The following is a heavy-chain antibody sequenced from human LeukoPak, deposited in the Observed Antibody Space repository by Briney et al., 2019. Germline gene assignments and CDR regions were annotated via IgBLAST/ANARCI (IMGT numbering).Heavy chain of an antibody. D-gene: IGHD5-12*01. CDR1: GGTFSSYA. CDR3: ARDSVWLARGAFDI. CDR2: IIPIFGTA. J-gene: IGHJ3*02. Sequence: ASVKVSCKASGGTFSSYAMSWVRQAPGQGLEWMGGIIPIFGTANYAQKFQGRVTITADESTSTAYMELSSLRSEDTAVYYCARDSVWLARGAFDIWGQGTMVTVSS. V-gene: IGHV1-69*13.